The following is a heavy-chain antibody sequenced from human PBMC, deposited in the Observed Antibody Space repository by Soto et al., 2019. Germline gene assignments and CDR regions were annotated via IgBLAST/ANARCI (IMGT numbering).Heavy chain of an antibody. D-gene: IGHD5-12*01. CDR3: ASRDSDYLFDY. J-gene: IGHJ4*02. V-gene: IGHV3-30*03. CDR2: ISYDGSNK. Sequence: AGGSLRLSCAASGFIFSNYGMHWVRQAPGKGLEWVAVISYDGSNKYYADSVKGRFTISRDNSKNTLYLQMNSLRAEDTAVYYCASRDSDYLFDYWGQGTLVTVSS. CDR1: GFIFSNYG.